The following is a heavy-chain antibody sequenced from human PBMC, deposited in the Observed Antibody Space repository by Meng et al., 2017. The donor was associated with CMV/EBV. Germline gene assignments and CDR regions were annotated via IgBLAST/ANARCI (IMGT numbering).Heavy chain of an antibody. V-gene: IGHV1-2*02. CDR2: INPNSGGT. J-gene: IGHJ6*02. CDR1: GYTFTGYY. D-gene: IGHD2-2*01. CDR3: ASGQYCSSTSCYGYYYYGMDV. Sequence: ASVKVSCKASGYTFTGYYMHWVRQAPGQGLERMGWINPNSGGTNYAQKFQGRVTMTRDTSISTAYMELSRLRSDDTAVYYCASGQYCSSTSCYGYYYYGMDVWGQGTTVTVSS.